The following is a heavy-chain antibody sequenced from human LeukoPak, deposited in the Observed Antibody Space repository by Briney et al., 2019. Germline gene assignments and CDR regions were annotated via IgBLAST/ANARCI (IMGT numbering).Heavy chain of an antibody. CDR2: INPNSGGT. V-gene: IGHV1-2*02. Sequence: GASVKVSCKASGYTFTGYYMHWVRQAPGQGLEWMGWINPNSGGTNYAQKFQGRVTITRDTSISTAYMELSRLRSDDTAVYYCARSYYDFWSGYSSRVLDYWGQATPVTVSS. J-gene: IGHJ4*02. D-gene: IGHD3-3*01. CDR3: ARSYYDFWSGYSSRVLDY. CDR1: GYTFTGYY.